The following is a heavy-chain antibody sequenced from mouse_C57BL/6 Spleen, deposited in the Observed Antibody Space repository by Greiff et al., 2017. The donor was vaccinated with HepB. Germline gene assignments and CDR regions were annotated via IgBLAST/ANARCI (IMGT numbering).Heavy chain of an antibody. J-gene: IGHJ4*01. CDR2: INPNNGGT. Sequence: EVQLQQSGPELVKPGASVKISCKASGYTFTDYYMNWVKQSHGKSLEWIGDINPNNGGTSYNQKFKGKATLTVDKSSSTAYMELRSLTSEDSAVYYWARRGYDGLYYYAMDYWGQGTSVTVSS. D-gene: IGHD2-3*01. CDR3: ARRGYDGLYYYAMDY. V-gene: IGHV1-26*01. CDR1: GYTFTDYY.